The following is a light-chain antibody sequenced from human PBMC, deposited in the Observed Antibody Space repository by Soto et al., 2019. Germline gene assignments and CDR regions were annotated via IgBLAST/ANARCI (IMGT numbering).Light chain of an antibody. CDR3: QQLNTYPVT. Sequence: DIQLTQSPSFLSASVGDRVTITCRASQGISSYLAWYQQKPGKAPKLLIHAASTLQSGVPSRFSGSGSGTEFTLTISSLQPEDFATYYCQQLNTYPVTFGGGTTVEVK. CDR2: AAS. CDR1: QGISSY. J-gene: IGKJ4*01. V-gene: IGKV1-9*01.